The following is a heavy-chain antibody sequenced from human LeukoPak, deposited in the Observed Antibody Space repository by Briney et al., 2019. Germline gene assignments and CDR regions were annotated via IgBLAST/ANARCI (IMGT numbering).Heavy chain of an antibody. D-gene: IGHD2-2*01. CDR3: ARDTRGESDY. Sequence: QPGGSLRLSCAASGFTFSSYWMNWVRQAPGKGLEWISYINSNSDTVHYSNSVEGRSTISRDNAKNSLYLQMNSLRAEDTAMYYCARDTRGESDYWGHGTLVTVSS. CDR1: GFTFSSYW. J-gene: IGHJ4*01. V-gene: IGHV3-48*04. CDR2: INSNSDTV.